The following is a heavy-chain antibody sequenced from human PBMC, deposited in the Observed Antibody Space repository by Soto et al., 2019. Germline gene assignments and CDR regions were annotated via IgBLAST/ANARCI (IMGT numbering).Heavy chain of an antibody. D-gene: IGHD3-10*01. Sequence: ASVKVSCKASGYTFTSYAMHWVRQAPGQRLEWMGWINAGNGNTKYSQKFQGRVTITRDTSASTAYMELSSLRSEDTAVYYCARVTILWFGEFDYWGQGTLVTVSS. J-gene: IGHJ4*02. V-gene: IGHV1-3*01. CDR2: INAGNGNT. CDR1: GYTFTSYA. CDR3: ARVTILWFGEFDY.